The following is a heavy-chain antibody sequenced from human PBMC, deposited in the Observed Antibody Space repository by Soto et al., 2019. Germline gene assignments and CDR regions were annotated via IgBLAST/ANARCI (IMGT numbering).Heavy chain of an antibody. CDR3: AREGYDFWSGYLTFDY. D-gene: IGHD3-3*01. CDR1: GYTFTSYA. V-gene: IGHV1-3*01. Sequence: GSSVKVSCKASGYTFTSYAMHWVRQAPGQRLEWMGWINAGNGNTKYSQKFQGRVTITRDTSASTAYMELSSLRSEDTAVYYCAREGYDFWSGYLTFDYWGQGTLVTVSS. CDR2: INAGNGNT. J-gene: IGHJ4*02.